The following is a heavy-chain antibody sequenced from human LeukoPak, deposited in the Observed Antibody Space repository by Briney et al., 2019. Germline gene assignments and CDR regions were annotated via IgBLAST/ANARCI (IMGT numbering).Heavy chain of an antibody. CDR2: ISSSGSTI. CDR3: ARERKIGRNWFDP. D-gene: IGHD2/OR15-2a*01. J-gene: IGHJ5*02. V-gene: IGHV3-48*04. Sequence: SGGSLRLSCAASGFTFSSYSMNWVRQAPGKGLEWVSYISSSGSTIYYADSVKGRFTISRDNAKNSLYLQMNSLRAEDTAVYYCARERKIGRNWFDPWGQGTLVTVSS. CDR1: GFTFSSYS.